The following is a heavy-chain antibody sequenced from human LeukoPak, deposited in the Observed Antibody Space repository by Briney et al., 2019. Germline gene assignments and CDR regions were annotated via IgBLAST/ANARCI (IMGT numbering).Heavy chain of an antibody. D-gene: IGHD6-6*01. CDR1: GFTFSSYS. CDR3: ARARNRIAARPYY. J-gene: IGHJ4*02. Sequence: GGSLRLSCAASGFTFSSYSMNWVRQAPGKGLEWVSSISSSSYIYYADSVKGRFTISRDNAKNSLYLQMNSLRAEDTAVYYCARARNRIAARPYYWGQGTLVTVSS. V-gene: IGHV3-21*01. CDR2: ISSSSYI.